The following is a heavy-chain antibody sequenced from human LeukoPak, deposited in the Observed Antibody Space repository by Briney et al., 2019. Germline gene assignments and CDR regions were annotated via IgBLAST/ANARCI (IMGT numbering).Heavy chain of an antibody. D-gene: IGHD3-3*01. CDR2: IYSNGNG. CDR3: ARPLRFNNNMDV. Sequence: QTGGSLRLSCAASGLTVSSNFMNWVRQTPGKGLEWVSIIYSNGNGYYAASVEGRFTISRDNSKNTVYLQMNSLTAEDTAVYYCARPLRFNNNMDVWGQGTTVIVS. V-gene: IGHV3-53*01. J-gene: IGHJ6*02. CDR1: GLTVSSNF.